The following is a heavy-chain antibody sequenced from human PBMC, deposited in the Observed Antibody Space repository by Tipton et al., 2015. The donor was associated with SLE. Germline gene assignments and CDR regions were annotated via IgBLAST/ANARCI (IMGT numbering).Heavy chain of an antibody. V-gene: IGHV1-8*02. CDR3: ARGDYCDY. CDR1: GYTFSSYD. J-gene: IGHJ4*02. CDR2: MNPNSGNT. Sequence: QVQLVQSGAEVKKPGASVKVSCKASGYTFSSYDINWVRQATGQGLEWMGWMNPNSGNTGYAQKFQGRVTMTTDTSTSTAYLELRSLRSDDTAVYYCARGDYCDYWGQGTLVTVSS.